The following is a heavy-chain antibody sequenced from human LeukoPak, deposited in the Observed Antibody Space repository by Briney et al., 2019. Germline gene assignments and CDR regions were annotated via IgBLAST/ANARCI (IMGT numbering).Heavy chain of an antibody. CDR3: ARVSSSMARAIDY. D-gene: IGHD3-10*01. V-gene: IGHV3-74*01. Sequence: GGSLRLSCAASGFTFSSYWMHWVRQAPGKGLVWVSRINGDGSGTNYADSVKGRFTISRDNAKNTLYLQMNSLGAEDTAVYFCARVSSSMARAIDYWGQGTLVTVSS. CDR2: INGDGSGT. CDR1: GFTFSSYW. J-gene: IGHJ4*02.